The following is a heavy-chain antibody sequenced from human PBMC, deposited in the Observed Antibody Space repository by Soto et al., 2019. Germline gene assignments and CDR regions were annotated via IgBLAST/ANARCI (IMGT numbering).Heavy chain of an antibody. J-gene: IGHJ4*02. CDR3: ARGHSYYDSSGFIDY. V-gene: IGHV4-34*01. Sequence: QVQLQQWGAGLLKPSETLSLTCAVYGGSFSGYYWSWIRQPPGKGLEWIGEINHSGSTNYNPSLKSRVTISVDTSKNQFSLKPSSVTAADTAVYYCARGHSYYDSSGFIDYWGQGTLVTVSS. D-gene: IGHD3-22*01. CDR1: GGSFSGYY. CDR2: INHSGST.